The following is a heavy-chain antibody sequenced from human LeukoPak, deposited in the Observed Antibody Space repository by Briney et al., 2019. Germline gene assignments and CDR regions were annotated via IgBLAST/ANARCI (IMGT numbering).Heavy chain of an antibody. D-gene: IGHD3-22*01. J-gene: IGHJ6*03. CDR2: IYYSGST. V-gene: IGHV4-59*11. Sequence: PSETLSLTCTVSGGSISSHYWSWIRQPPGKGLEWIGYIYYSGSTNYNPSLKSRVTISVDTSKNQFSLKLSSVTAADTAVYYCARTNYYDSSGYRYYYYYYYMDVWGKGTTVTVS. CDR3: ARTNYYDSSGYRYYYYYYYMDV. CDR1: GGSISSHY.